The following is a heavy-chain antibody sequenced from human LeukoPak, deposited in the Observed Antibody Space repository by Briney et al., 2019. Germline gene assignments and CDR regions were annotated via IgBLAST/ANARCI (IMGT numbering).Heavy chain of an antibody. CDR3: AKADFWSGYSPNWFDP. Sequence: GGSLRLSCAASGFTFSSYAMSWVRQAPGKGLEWVSSISGSGGSTYYADSVKGRFTISRDNAKNTLYLQMNSLRAEDTAVYYCAKADFWSGYSPNWFDPWGQGTLVTVSS. CDR2: ISGSGGST. V-gene: IGHV3-23*01. J-gene: IGHJ5*02. CDR1: GFTFSSYA. D-gene: IGHD3-3*01.